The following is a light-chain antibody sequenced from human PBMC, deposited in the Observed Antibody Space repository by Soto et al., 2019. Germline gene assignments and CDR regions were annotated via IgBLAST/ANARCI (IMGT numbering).Light chain of an antibody. CDR2: SAS. V-gene: IGKV3-20*01. Sequence: EIVLTQSAGILSLSPGERATLSCRASQSVSSSYLAWYQQKPGQAPRLLIYSASSRATGIPDRFSGSGSGTDFTLTISRLEPEDFAVYYCQQYGSSPKTFGPGTKVDIK. J-gene: IGKJ3*01. CDR3: QQYGSSPKT. CDR1: QSVSSSY.